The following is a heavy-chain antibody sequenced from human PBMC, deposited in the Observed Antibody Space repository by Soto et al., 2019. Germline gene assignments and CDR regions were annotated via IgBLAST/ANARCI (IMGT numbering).Heavy chain of an antibody. CDR3: ARSSQYHDILTGYYTFGAFDI. CDR1: GYTFTSYA. D-gene: IGHD3-9*01. CDR2: INAGNGNT. Sequence: ASVKVSCKASGYTFTSYAMHWVRQAPGQRLEWMGWINAGNGNTKYSQKFQGRVTITRDTSASTAYMELSSLRSEDTAVYYCARSSQYHDILTGYYTFGAFDIWGQGTMVTVSS. J-gene: IGHJ3*02. V-gene: IGHV1-3*01.